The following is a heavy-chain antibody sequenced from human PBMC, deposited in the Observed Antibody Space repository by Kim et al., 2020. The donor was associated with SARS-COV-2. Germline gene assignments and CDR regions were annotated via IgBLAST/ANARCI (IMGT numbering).Heavy chain of an antibody. Sequence: SETLSLTCTVSGGSISSSGYYWGWIRQPPGKGLEWIGSIYDTGSTSTHYNPPLKSRVTISVDTSRKQLSLKLVSLTAADTAVYYCARQIDHGDYGWRAFDIWGQGTMVTVSS. CDR2: IYDTGSTST. CDR3: ARQIDHGDYGWRAFDI. J-gene: IGHJ3*02. D-gene: IGHD4-17*01. V-gene: IGHV4-39*01. CDR1: GGSISSSGYY.